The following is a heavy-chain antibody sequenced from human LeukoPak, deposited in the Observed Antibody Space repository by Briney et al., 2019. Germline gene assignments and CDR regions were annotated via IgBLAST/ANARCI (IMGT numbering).Heavy chain of an antibody. CDR2: IYTSGST. CDR1: GGSISSYY. Sequence: SETLSLTSTVSGGSISSYYWSWIRQPAGKGLEWIGRIYTSGSTNYNPSLKSRVTISVDRSKNQFSLKLSSVTAADTAMYYCAKMGGSAPYFFDYWGQGTLVTVSS. V-gene: IGHV4-4*07. D-gene: IGHD6-19*01. CDR3: AKMGGSAPYFFDY. J-gene: IGHJ4*02.